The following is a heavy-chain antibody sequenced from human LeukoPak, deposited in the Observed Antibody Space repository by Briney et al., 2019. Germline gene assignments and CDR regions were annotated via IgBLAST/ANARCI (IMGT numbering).Heavy chain of an antibody. D-gene: IGHD6-19*01. V-gene: IGHV4-59*08. J-gene: IGHJ4*02. CDR3: ARHVEQRLTPFDY. CDR1: GGSISSYY. Sequence: SETLSLTCTVSGGSISSYYWSWIRQPPGKGLEWIGYIYYSGSTNYNPSLKSRVTISVDTSKNQFSLKLSSVTAADTAVYYCARHVEQRLTPFDYWGQGTLVTVSS. CDR2: IYYSGST.